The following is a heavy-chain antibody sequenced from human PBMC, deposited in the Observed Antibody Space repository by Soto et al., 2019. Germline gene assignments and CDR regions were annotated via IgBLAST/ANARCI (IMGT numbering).Heavy chain of an antibody. CDR3: MRNSDSIPFDI. CDR1: GFTFSGSA. CDR2: IRSKANNNAT. V-gene: IGHV3-73*01. J-gene: IGHJ3*02. Sequence: GGSLRLSCAASGFTFSGSAIHWVRQASGKGLEWVGRIRSKANNNATAHAASVEGRFTISRDDSKNTAYLQMNSLRTEDTAVYYCMRNSDSIPFDIWGQGTMVTVSS. D-gene: IGHD1-7*01.